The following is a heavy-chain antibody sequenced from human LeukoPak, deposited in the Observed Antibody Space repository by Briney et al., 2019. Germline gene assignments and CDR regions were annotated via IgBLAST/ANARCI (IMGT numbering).Heavy chain of an antibody. J-gene: IGHJ4*02. D-gene: IGHD4-17*01. Sequence: PSGTLSLTCTVSSGSISSNSYYWGWIRQPPGRGLEWIASFYFSGSTYYNPSLKSRVTIYVHTSKNQVSLNLNSVTAADTAVYYCARQSDYGFDYWGQGTLVTVSS. CDR3: ARQSDYGFDY. CDR2: FYFSGST. CDR1: SGSISSNSYY. V-gene: IGHV4-39*01.